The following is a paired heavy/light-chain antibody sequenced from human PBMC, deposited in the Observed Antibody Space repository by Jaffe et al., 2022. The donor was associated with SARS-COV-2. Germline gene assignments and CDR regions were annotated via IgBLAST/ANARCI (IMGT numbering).Light chain of an antibody. CDR1: QSVLYSSNNKNY. J-gene: IGKJ2*01. Sequence: DIVMTQSPDSLAVSLGERATISCKSSQSVLYSSNNKNYLGWYQQKPGQPPKLLIYWASTRESGVPDRFSGSGSGTDFTLTISSLQAEDAAVYYCQQCYSIPYTFGQGTKLEIK. V-gene: IGKV4-1*01. CDR2: WAS. CDR3: QQCYSIPYT.
Heavy chain of an antibody. CDR2: LSSSSDAT. D-gene: IGHD3-16*01. V-gene: IGHV3-48*01. J-gene: IGHJ3*02. CDR3: ARYNYDYAGGASDI. Sequence: EVRLVESGGALVQPGESLRLSCAASGFTFSTYSMNWVRQAPGKGLEWVSYLSSSSDATYYADSVKGRFTVSRDNGKNSLYLQMNSLRAEDTAVYYCARYNYDYAGGASDIWGQGTMVTVSS. CDR1: GFTFSTYS.